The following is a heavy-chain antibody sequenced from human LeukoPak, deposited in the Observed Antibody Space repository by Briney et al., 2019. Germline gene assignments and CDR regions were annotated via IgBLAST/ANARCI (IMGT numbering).Heavy chain of an antibody. CDR3: AKDPFVVIGSGYFDY. V-gene: IGHV3-66*02. Sequence: GGSLRLSCAASGFTVSSNYMSWVRQAPGKGLEWVSVIYSGGSTYYADSVKGRFTISRDNSKNTLYLQMNSLRVEDTAVYYCAKDPFVVIGSGYFDYWGQGALVTVSS. D-gene: IGHD3-22*01. CDR1: GFTVSSNY. J-gene: IGHJ4*02. CDR2: IYSGGST.